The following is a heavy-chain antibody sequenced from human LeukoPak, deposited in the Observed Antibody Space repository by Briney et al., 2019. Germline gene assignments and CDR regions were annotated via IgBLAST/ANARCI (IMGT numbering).Heavy chain of an antibody. CDR1: GFTVSDNY. Sequence: GGSLRLSCAASGFTVSDNYMSWVRQAPGKGLEWVSILYTGGSTYYADSVKGRFTNSRDNSKNTVYLQMNSLRAEDTAVYFCARVDYYDRSTSPYWGQGTLVTVSS. V-gene: IGHV3-53*01. J-gene: IGHJ4*02. D-gene: IGHD3-22*01. CDR3: ARVDYYDRSTSPY. CDR2: LYTGGST.